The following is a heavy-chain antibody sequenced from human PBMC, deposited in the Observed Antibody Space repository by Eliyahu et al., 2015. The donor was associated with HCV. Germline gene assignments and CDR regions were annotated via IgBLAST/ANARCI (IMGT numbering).Heavy chain of an antibody. CDR2: INHSGST. D-gene: IGHD1-1*01. J-gene: IGHJ3*02. V-gene: IGHV4-34*01. Sequence: QVQLQQWGAGLLKPSETLSLTCAVYGGSFSGYYWSWIRQPPGKGLEWIGEINHSGSTNYNPSLKSRVTISVDTSKNQFSLKLSSVTAADTAVYYCARGCAGPNCAFDIWGQGTMVTVSS. CDR1: GGSFSGYY. CDR3: ARGCAGPNCAFDI.